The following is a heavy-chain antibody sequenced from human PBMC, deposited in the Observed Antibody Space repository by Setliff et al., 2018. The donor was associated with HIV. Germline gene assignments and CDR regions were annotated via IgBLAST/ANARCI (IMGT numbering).Heavy chain of an antibody. CDR1: GFTFSDYG. CDR2: ISSFGKYI. V-gene: IGHV3-21*01. CDR3: ARDDPAGGIDF. J-gene: IGHJ4*02. Sequence: GGSLRLSCAASGFTFSDYGMHWVRQSPGKGPEWVSFISSFGKYIYYGDSVKGRFTISRNNAKNSLFLQMNSLRAEDTSMYYFARDDPAGGIDFWGQGTLVTVSS. D-gene: IGHD1-26*01.